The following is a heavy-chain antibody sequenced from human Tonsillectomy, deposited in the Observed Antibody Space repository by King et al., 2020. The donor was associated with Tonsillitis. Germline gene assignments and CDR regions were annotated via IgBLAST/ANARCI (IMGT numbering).Heavy chain of an antibody. CDR1: GGTFSNYA. D-gene: IGHD5-18*01. CDR3: ARESVETAMVTSWFDS. J-gene: IGHJ5*01. V-gene: IGHV1-69*12. Sequence: QLVQSGAEVKKPGSSVKVSCKASGGTFSNYAVSWVRQAPGQGLEWMGGIIPIFGTPYYAQKFQGRVTITADESTSTAYMELSSLSSEDTAVYYCARESVETAMVTSWFDSWGQGTLVTVSS. CDR2: IIPIFGTP.